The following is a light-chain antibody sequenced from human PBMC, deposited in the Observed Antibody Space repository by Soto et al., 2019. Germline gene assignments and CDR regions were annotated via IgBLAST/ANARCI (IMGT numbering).Light chain of an antibody. J-gene: IGKJ1*01. Sequence: EIVLTQSPGTLSLSPGERTTLSCRASQSVSSSNLAWYQQKPGQAPRLLIYGASSGATGIPDRFRGSGSGTDFTLTISSLEPEDFAVYYCQQYGSSPPWTFGQGTKVDIK. V-gene: IGKV3-20*01. CDR1: QSVSSSN. CDR2: GAS. CDR3: QQYGSSPPWT.